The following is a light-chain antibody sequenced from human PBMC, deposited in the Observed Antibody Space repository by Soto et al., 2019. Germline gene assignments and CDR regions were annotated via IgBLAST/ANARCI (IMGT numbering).Light chain of an antibody. CDR2: AAS. J-gene: IGKJ2*01. Sequence: EIVLTQSPGTLSLSPGERATLSCRASQSVSSNYLAWYQQKPGQAPRLLIYAASSRATDIPDRFSGSGSGTAFTLTISRLEPEDSAVYSCQQYGTSPHTFGQGTKLEIK. CDR1: QSVSSNY. V-gene: IGKV3-20*01. CDR3: QQYGTSPHT.